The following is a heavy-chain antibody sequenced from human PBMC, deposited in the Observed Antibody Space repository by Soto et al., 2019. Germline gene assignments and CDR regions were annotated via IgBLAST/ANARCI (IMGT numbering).Heavy chain of an antibody. D-gene: IGHD5-12*01. CDR1: GRSGNTNY. J-gene: IGHJ3*01. Sequence: SETLSLTWTVGGRSGNTNYWTWIRHPPGRGRHWIGNIDYSGRPQYNPSLKSRVSMSIDMSKNKFSLRLNSVTAADTAVYYCARGRKDIVASHDFFDGWGRQTMV. CDR2: IDYSGRP. V-gene: IGHV4-59*02. CDR3: ARGRKDIVASHDFFDG.